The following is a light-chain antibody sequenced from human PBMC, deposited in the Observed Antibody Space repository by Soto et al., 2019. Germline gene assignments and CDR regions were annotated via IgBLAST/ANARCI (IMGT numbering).Light chain of an antibody. CDR3: SSYTSSNSFV. Sequence: QSVLTQPASVSGSPGQSITISCTGTSSDVGGYNFVSWYQQHPGKAPKVMIYEVSNRPSGISDRFSGSKSGNTASLTISGLQAEDEADYYCSSYTSSNSFVFGGGTKLTVL. V-gene: IGLV2-14*01. J-gene: IGLJ2*01. CDR2: EVS. CDR1: SSDVGGYNF.